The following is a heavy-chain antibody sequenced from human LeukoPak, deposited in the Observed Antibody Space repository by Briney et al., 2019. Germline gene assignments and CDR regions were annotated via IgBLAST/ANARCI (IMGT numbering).Heavy chain of an antibody. CDR2: ISGSGGST. CDR1: GFTFSSYG. Sequence: GGSLRLSCAASGFTFSSYGMSWVRQAPGKGLEWVSAISGSGGSTYNADSVKGRFTISRDNSKNTLYLQMNSLRAEDTAVYYCAKGGYYYDSSGYSVWGQGTLVTVSS. CDR3: AKGGYYYDSSGYSV. J-gene: IGHJ4*02. D-gene: IGHD3-22*01. V-gene: IGHV3-23*01.